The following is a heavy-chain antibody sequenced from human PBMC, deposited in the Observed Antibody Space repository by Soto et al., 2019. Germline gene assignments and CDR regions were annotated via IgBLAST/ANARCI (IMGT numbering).Heavy chain of an antibody. CDR3: ARGSHSSSSEGYYYYYMDV. CDR1: GGTFSSYT. V-gene: IGHV1-69*02. D-gene: IGHD6-6*01. J-gene: IGHJ6*03. CDR2: IIPILGIA. Sequence: QVQLVQSGAEVKKPGSSVKVSCKASGGTFSSYTISWVRQAPGQGLEWMGRIIPILGIANYAQKFQGRVTITADKSTSTAYMELSSLRSEDTAVYYCARGSHSSSSEGYYYYYMDVWGKGTTVTVSS.